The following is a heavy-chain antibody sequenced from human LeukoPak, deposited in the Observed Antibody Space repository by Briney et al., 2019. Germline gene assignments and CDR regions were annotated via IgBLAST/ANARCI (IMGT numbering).Heavy chain of an antibody. J-gene: IGHJ4*02. CDR1: GFTFSSYW. V-gene: IGHV3-7*01. CDR3: ARVVAYDASGYYRHFDY. Sequence: GGSLRLSCAASGFTFSSYWMSWVRQAPGKGLEWVANIKQDGSEENYVDSVKGRFTISRDNAKNSLYLQMNSLRAEDTAVYYCARVVAYDASGYYRHFDYWGQGTLVTVSS. D-gene: IGHD3-22*01. CDR2: IKQDGSEE.